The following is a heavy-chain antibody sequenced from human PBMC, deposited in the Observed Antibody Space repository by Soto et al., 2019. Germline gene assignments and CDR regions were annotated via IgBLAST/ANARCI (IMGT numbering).Heavy chain of an antibody. CDR3: ARGLSGGQIITHPLGHGMDV. Sequence: SVKVSCKASGGTFSSYAISWVRQAPGQGLEWMGGIIPIFGTANYAQKFQGRVTITADESTSTAYMELSSLRSEDTAVYYCARGLSGGQIITHPLGHGMDVWGQGTTVTVSS. CDR2: IIPIFGTA. CDR1: GGTFSSYA. D-gene: IGHD3-10*01. V-gene: IGHV1-69*13. J-gene: IGHJ6*02.